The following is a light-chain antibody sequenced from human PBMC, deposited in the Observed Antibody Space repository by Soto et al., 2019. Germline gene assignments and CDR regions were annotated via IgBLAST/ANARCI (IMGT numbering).Light chain of an antibody. CDR1: QSVLYSSNNKNY. CDR3: QQYESTPPT. CDR2: WAS. Sequence: DIVMTQSPDSLAVSLGERATINCKSSQSVLYSSNNKNYLAWYQQRPGQPTKLLIYWASTRESGVPDRFSGSVSGTDFTLTIISLQAEDVAIYYCQQYESTPPTFGQGTKLEIK. V-gene: IGKV4-1*01. J-gene: IGKJ2*01.